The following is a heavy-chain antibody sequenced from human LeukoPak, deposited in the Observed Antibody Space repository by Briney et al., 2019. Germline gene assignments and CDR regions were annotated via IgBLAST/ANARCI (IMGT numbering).Heavy chain of an antibody. D-gene: IGHD4-17*01. Sequence: PSDTLSLTCTVSGRSINSSPYSWGWVRQPPGKGLEWIGTVSYDGSTYHSPPLRSRVIMSVDTSKNQFSLGLTSVTAADTALYYCARLPTGSPNWFDPWGQGILVIVSS. CDR2: VSYDGST. J-gene: IGHJ5*02. CDR3: ARLPTGSPNWFDP. CDR1: GRSINSSPYS. V-gene: IGHV4-39*01.